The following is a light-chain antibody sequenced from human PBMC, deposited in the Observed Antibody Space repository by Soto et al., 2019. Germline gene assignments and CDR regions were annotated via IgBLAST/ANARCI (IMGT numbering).Light chain of an antibody. CDR3: QQYNNWPFS. CDR1: QSVSSGY. J-gene: IGKJ5*01. V-gene: IGKV3-15*01. Sequence: DIVLTQSPASLSVSPVERATLSCRASQSVSSGYLAWYQQQPGQAPRLLIYDVSTRATGVPARFSGTGSETDFTLTISGLQSDDSAVYFCQQYNNWPFSFGRGTRLEI. CDR2: DVS.